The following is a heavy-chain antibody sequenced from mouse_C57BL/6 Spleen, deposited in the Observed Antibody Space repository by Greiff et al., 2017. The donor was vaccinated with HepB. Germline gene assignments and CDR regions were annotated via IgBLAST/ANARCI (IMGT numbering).Heavy chain of an antibody. CDR2: INPNNGGT. J-gene: IGHJ3*01. CDR1: GYTFTDYY. CDR3: AGGSSYAFAY. V-gene: IGHV1-26*01. Sequence: EVKLQQSGPELVKPGASVKISCKASGYTFTDYYMNWVKQSHGKSLEWIGDINPNNGGTSYNQKFKGKATLTVDKSSSTAYMELRSLTSEDSAVYYCAGGSSYAFAYWGQGTLVTVSA. D-gene: IGHD1-1*01.